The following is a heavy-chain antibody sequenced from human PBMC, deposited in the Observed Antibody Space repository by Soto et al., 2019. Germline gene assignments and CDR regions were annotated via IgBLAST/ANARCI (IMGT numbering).Heavy chain of an antibody. J-gene: IGHJ3*01. CDR1: GFTFDDYA. Sequence: EVQLVEAGGGLVQPGKSLRLSCAASGFTFDDYAMHWVRQAPGKGLEWVAGVSWDSVEIAYADSVKGRFTISIDNAKNSLDLQMNSLREDDSALYYCVKDAIVGVTIVGKDAFEVWGHGTMVTVS. V-gene: IGHV3-9*01. CDR2: VSWDSVEI. D-gene: IGHD1-26*01. CDR3: VKDAIVGVTIVGKDAFEV.